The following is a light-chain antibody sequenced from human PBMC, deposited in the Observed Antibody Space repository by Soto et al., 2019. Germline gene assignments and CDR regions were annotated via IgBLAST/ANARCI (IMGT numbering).Light chain of an antibody. CDR1: SSNIGNNY. Sequence: QSLLTQPPSVSAAPGQKVTISCSGSSSNIGNNYISWYQQLPGTAPKLLIYDNNKRPSGIPDRFSGSKSGTSATLGITGLQTGDEADYYCGTWDSSLNALFGGGTKVTVL. V-gene: IGLV1-51*01. J-gene: IGLJ2*01. CDR3: GTWDSSLNAL. CDR2: DNN.